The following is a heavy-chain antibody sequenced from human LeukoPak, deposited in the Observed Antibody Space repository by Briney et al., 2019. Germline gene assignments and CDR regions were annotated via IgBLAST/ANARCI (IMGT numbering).Heavy chain of an antibody. CDR2: ISGSGGST. CDR1: GLTFSSYA. V-gene: IGHV3-23*01. J-gene: IGHJ1*01. Sequence: PGGSLRLSCAASGLTFSSYAMSWVRQAPGKGLEWVSAISGSGGSTYYADSVKGRFTISRDNSKNTLYLQMNSLRAEDTAVYYCAKGADYYYDSSGPSLLLLYFQHWGQGTLVTVSS. CDR3: AKGADYYYDSSGPSLLLLYFQH. D-gene: IGHD3-22*01.